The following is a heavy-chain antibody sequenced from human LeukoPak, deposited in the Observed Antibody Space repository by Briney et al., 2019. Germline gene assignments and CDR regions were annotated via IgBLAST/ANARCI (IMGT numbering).Heavy chain of an antibody. V-gene: IGHV3-7*01. CDR3: ARDPYYYGSGSYYLGY. J-gene: IGHJ4*02. CDR2: IKHDESEK. CDR1: GFSFNSDW. D-gene: IGHD3-10*01. Sequence: GGSLRLSCAASGFSFNSDWMDWVRQAPGKGLEWVANIKHDESEKNYLDSVKGRFTISRDNAQNSLYLQMNGLRVEDTAVYYCARDPYYYGSGSYYLGYWGQGTLVTVSS.